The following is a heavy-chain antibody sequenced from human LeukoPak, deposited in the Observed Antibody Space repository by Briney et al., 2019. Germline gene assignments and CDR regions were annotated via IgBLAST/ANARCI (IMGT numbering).Heavy chain of an antibody. J-gene: IGHJ4*02. CDR2: TYTGGYI. CDR1: GDSISSGSYY. CDR3: ARRYYYGSGYFDY. V-gene: IGHV4-61*02. D-gene: IGHD3-10*01. Sequence: SETLSLTCTVSGDSISSGSYYWSWIRQPAGKGLEWIGRTYTGGYINYNPSLKSRVTISVDTSKNQFSLKLSSVTAADTAVYYCARRYYYGSGYFDYWGQGTLVTVSS.